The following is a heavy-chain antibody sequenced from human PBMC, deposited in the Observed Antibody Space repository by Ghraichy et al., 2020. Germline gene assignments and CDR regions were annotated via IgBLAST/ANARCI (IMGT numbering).Heavy chain of an antibody. CDR1: GFTFSSYE. V-gene: IGHV3-48*03. D-gene: IGHD5-12*01. CDR2: ISSSGSTI. CDR3: ASSRLFSYYVSYSGYPNGYFDY. Sequence: GGSLRLSCAASGFTFSSYEMNWVRQAPGKGLEWVSYISSSGSTIYYADSVKGRFTISRDNAKNSLYLQMNSLRAEDTAVYYCASSRLFSYYVSYSGYPNGYFDYWGQGTLVTVSS. J-gene: IGHJ4*02.